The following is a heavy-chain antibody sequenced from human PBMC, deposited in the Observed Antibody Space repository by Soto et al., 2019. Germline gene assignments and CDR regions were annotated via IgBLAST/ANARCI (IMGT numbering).Heavy chain of an antibody. CDR1: GFTFSSQS. V-gene: IGHV3-21*01. D-gene: IGHD6-13*01. J-gene: IGHJ4*02. CDR2: IGTSTTYI. CDR3: ARSIIVASGLGPFDY. Sequence: GSLRLSCAASGFTFSSQSMNWVRQTPGKGLEWVSSIGTSTTYIYYADSVKGRFTISRDNAKNSLYLQMNSLRAEDTAVYYCARSIIVASGLGPFDYWGQGNLVTVSS.